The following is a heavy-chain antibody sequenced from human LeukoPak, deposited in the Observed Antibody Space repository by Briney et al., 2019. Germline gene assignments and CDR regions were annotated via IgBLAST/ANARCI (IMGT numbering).Heavy chain of an antibody. D-gene: IGHD6-13*01. V-gene: IGHV1-2*02. J-gene: IGHJ6*03. CDR3: ARDSGSSWSVYYYYYMDV. Sequence: ASVKVSCKASGYTFTGYYMHWVRQAPGQGLEWMGWINPNSGGTNYAQKFQGRVTMTRDTSISTAYMELSRLRSDDTAVYYCARDSGSSWSVYYYYYMDVWGKGTTVTVSS. CDR1: GYTFTGYY. CDR2: INPNSGGT.